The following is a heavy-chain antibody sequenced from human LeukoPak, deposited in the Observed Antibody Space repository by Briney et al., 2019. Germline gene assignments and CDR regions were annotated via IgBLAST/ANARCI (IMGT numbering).Heavy chain of an antibody. J-gene: IGHJ4*02. Sequence: GGSLRLSCAASGFTFSSYWMHWVRQAPGKGLVWVSRINSDGSSTSYADSVKGRFTISRDNAKNTLYLQMNSLRAEDTAMYYCAKDVARYSGSYFDYWGQGTLVTVSS. D-gene: IGHD1-26*01. CDR1: GFTFSSYW. CDR2: INSDGSST. V-gene: IGHV3-74*01. CDR3: AKDVARYSGSYFDY.